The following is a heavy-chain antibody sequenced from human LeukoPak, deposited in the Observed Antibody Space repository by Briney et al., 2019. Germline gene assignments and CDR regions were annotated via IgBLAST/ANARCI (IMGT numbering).Heavy chain of an antibody. V-gene: IGHV1-69*13. J-gene: IGHJ4*02. CDR3: ARSGNLGYCSGGSCPSDY. D-gene: IGHD2-15*01. Sequence: SVKVSCKASGGTFSSYAISWVRQAPGQGLEWMGGTIPIFGTANYAQKFQGRVTITADESTSTAYMELSSLRSEDTAVYYCARSGNLGYCSGGSCPSDYWGQGTLVTVSS. CDR2: TIPIFGTA. CDR1: GGTFSSYA.